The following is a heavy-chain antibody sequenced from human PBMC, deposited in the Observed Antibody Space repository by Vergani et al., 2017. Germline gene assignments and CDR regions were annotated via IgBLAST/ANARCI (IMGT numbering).Heavy chain of an antibody. Sequence: EVQLVESGGGFVRPGGSLSLSCAASGFPFSNFWMTWFRQAPGKGLEWVAKVKLDGSEKYYVDSMKGRFTISRDNAKNSLYLQMNSLRAEDTGMYYCARNPYSSSCYNWFDPWGQGTLVTVSS. J-gene: IGHJ5*02. CDR3: ARNPYSSSCYNWFDP. D-gene: IGHD6-13*01. V-gene: IGHV3-7*01. CDR2: VKLDGSEK. CDR1: GFPFSNFW.